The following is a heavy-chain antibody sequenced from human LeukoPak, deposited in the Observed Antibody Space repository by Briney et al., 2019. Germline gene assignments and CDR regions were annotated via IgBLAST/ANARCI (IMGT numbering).Heavy chain of an antibody. CDR2: FDGNGPNT. J-gene: IGHJ4*02. V-gene: IGHV3-23*01. CDR1: GFTFSSFA. D-gene: IGHD2-8*02. Sequence: GGSLRLSCAASGFTFSSFAMTWVRQAPGKGLEWVSGFDGNGPNTYYADSVKGRWTISRDNSRNTLYLEMNSLRPEDTAIYYCAKPRTTGLGWAQFDYWGQGSLATVSS. CDR3: AKPRTTGLGWAQFDY.